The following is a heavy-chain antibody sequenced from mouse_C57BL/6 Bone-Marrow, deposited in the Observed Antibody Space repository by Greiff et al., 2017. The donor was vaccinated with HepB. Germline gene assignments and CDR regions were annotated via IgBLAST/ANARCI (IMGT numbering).Heavy chain of an antibody. Sequence: VQLQESGPELVKPGASVKISCKASGYAFSSSWMNWVKQRPGKGLEWIGRIYPGDGDTNYNGKFKGKATLTADKSSSTAYMQLSSLTSEDSAVYFCARGGLPAWFAYWGQGTLVTVSA. CDR2: IYPGDGDT. V-gene: IGHV1-82*01. CDR3: ARGGLPAWFAY. D-gene: IGHD5-5*01. J-gene: IGHJ3*01. CDR1: GYAFSSSW.